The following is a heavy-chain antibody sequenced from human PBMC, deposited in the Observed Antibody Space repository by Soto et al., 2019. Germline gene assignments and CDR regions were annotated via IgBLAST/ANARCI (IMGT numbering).Heavy chain of an antibody. CDR1: GFTFGDYA. V-gene: IGHV3-49*04. CDR3: TRDLLELGYCSSTSCSSAYYYGMDV. Sequence: PGGSLRLSCTASGFTFGDYAMSWVRQAPGKGLEWVGFIRSKAYGGTTEYAASAKGRFTISRDDSKSIAYLQMNSLKTEDTAVYYCTRDLLELGYCSSTSCSSAYYYGMDVWGQGTTVTVSS. J-gene: IGHJ6*02. D-gene: IGHD2-2*01. CDR2: IRSKAYGGTT.